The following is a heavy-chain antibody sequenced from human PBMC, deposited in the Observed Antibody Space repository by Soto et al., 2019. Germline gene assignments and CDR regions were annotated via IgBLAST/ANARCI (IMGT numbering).Heavy chain of an antibody. D-gene: IGHD2-8*01. J-gene: IGHJ4*01. CDR3: TADSYSTIIMVRFDY. CDR1: GFTFTNAW. CDR2: IKSKTDGGTT. Sequence: EVQLVESGGGLVKPGGSLRLSCAASGFTFTNAWINWVRQAPGKGLEWVGRIKSKTDGGTTDYAEPEKGRFAISRDDSNNMVYLQMNSLKIEDTAVYYCTADSYSTIIMVRFDYWGHGTLVTVSS. V-gene: IGHV3-15*07.